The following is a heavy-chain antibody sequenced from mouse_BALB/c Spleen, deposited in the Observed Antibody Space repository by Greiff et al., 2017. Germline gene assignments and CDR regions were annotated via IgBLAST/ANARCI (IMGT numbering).Heavy chain of an antibody. Sequence: QVQLQQPGAELVKPGASVKMSCKASGYTFTSYWINWVKQRPGQGLEWIGDIYPGRGITNYNEKFKSKATLTLDTSSSTAYMQLSSLTSEDSAVYYCSRSPYYGYGYWYFDVWGAGTTVTVSS. CDR2: IYPGRGIT. D-gene: IGHD1-2*01. CDR3: SRSPYYGYGYWYFDV. V-gene: IGHV1-55*01. CDR1: GYTFTSYW. J-gene: IGHJ1*01.